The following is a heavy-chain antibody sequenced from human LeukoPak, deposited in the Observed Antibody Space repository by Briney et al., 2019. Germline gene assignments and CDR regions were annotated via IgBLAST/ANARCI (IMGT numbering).Heavy chain of an antibody. CDR3: ARRIAAAGNSLDY. Sequence: GGSLRLSCAASGFTFSIYWMHWVRQAPGKGLMWVSRINSAGSSTSYADSVKGRFTISRDNAKNSLYLQMNSLRAEDTAVYYCARRIAAAGNSLDYWGQGTLVTVSS. CDR2: INSAGSST. D-gene: IGHD6-13*01. CDR1: GFTFSIYW. V-gene: IGHV3-74*01. J-gene: IGHJ4*02.